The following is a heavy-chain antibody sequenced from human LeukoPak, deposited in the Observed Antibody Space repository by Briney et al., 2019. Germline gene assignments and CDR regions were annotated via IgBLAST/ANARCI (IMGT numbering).Heavy chain of an antibody. CDR2: IYPGDSDT. Sequence: GESLKISCKGSGYSFTSYWIGWVRQMPGKGLEWMGIIYPGDSDTRYSPSFQGQVTISADKSISTAYLQWSSLKASGTAMYYCTLYEDNRSIDYWGQGTLVTVSS. V-gene: IGHV5-51*01. CDR1: GYSFTSYW. D-gene: IGHD2-8*01. J-gene: IGHJ4*02. CDR3: TLYEDNRSIDY.